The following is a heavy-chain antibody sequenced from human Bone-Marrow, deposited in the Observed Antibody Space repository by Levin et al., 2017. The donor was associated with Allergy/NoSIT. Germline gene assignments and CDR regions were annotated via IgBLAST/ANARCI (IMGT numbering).Heavy chain of an antibody. CDR3: ARSGYDLPDEGQYGLDV. Sequence: PSETLSLTCSVSGGSITSADYYWNWIRQSPRKGLEWLGHIYHSGTTYYNPSLESRLTMSVDTSKNQFSLTVTSVTVADTAVYYCARSGYDLPDEGQYGLDVWGQGTTVIVSS. CDR2: IYHSGTT. J-gene: IGHJ6*02. CDR1: GGSITSADYY. V-gene: IGHV4-30-4*01. D-gene: IGHD5-12*01.